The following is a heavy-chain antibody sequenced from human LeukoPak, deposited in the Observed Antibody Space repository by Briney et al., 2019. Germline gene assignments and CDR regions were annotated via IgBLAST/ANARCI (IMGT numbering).Heavy chain of an antibody. CDR1: GGSISSYY. CDR3: ARGEGWELLNYYYYMDV. CDR2: IYYSGST. D-gene: IGHD1-26*01. V-gene: IGHV4-59*01. J-gene: IGHJ6*03. Sequence: SETLSLTCTVSGGSISSYYWSWIRQPPGKGLEWIGYIYYSGSTNYNPSLKSRVTISVDTSKNQFSLKLSSVTAADTAVYYCARGEGWELLNYYYYMDVWGKGTTVTVSS.